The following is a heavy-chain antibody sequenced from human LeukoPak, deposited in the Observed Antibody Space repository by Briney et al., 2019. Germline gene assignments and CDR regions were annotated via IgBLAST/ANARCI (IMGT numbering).Heavy chain of an antibody. Sequence: ASVKVSCKASGYTFTSYDINWARQATGQGPEWMGWMNPNSGNTGYAQKFQGRVTMTRNTSISTAYMELSSLKSEDTAVYYCARGGEPKGRYYYYGMDVWGQGTTVTVSS. CDR1: GYTFTSYD. D-gene: IGHD1-14*01. V-gene: IGHV1-8*01. CDR3: ARGGEPKGRYYYYGMDV. CDR2: MNPNSGNT. J-gene: IGHJ6*02.